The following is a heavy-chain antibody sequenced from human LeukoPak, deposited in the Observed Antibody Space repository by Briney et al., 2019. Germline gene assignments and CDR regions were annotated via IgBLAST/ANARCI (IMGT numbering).Heavy chain of an antibody. Sequence: GGSLRLSCAASGFTFSSYAMSWVRQAPGKGLEWVSAISGSGGSTYYADSVKGRFTISRDNSKNTLYLQMNSLRAEDTAVYYCAKVKSSYSYGHVPAYYFDYWGQGTLVTVSS. D-gene: IGHD5-18*01. CDR1: GFTFSSYA. CDR3: AKVKSSYSYGHVPAYYFDY. V-gene: IGHV3-23*01. J-gene: IGHJ4*02. CDR2: ISGSGGST.